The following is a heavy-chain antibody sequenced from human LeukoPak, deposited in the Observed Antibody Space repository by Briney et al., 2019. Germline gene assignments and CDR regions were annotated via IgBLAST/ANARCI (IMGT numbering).Heavy chain of an antibody. J-gene: IGHJ4*02. Sequence: GGSLRLSCAASGFTFRSHAMAWVRQAPGEGLDWVSTISGNGGDTYYADSVKGRFTISRDNSKNTLYLEMNSLRAEDTAVYYCVKTRYCTGGTCRYLDYWGQGTLVTVSS. V-gene: IGHV3-23*01. D-gene: IGHD2-15*01. CDR3: VKTRYCTGGTCRYLDY. CDR1: GFTFRSHA. CDR2: ISGNGGDT.